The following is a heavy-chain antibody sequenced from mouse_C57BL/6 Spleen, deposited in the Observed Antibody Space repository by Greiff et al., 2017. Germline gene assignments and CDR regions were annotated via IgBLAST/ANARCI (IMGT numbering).Heavy chain of an antibody. Sequence: EVKLMESGGGLVKPGGSLKLSCAASGFTFSDYGMHWVRQAPEKGLEWVAYISSGSSTIYYADTVKGRFTISRDNAKNTLFLQMTSLRSEDTAMYYCARADYGNYFGYWGQGTTLTVSS. D-gene: IGHD2-1*01. J-gene: IGHJ2*01. CDR3: ARADYGNYFGY. CDR2: ISSGSSTI. V-gene: IGHV5-17*01. CDR1: GFTFSDYG.